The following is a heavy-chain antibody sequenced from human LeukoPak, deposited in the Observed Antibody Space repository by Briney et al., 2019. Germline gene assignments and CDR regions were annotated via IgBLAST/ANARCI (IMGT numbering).Heavy chain of an antibody. D-gene: IGHD1-1*01. CDR1: GYTLTDYY. J-gene: IGHJ3*02. CDR2: ITPSSGGT. Sequence: ASVKVSCKASGYTLTDYYIHWVRQAPGQGLEWMGWITPSSGGTIYAQKFQGRVTMTRDMSISTAYMELSRLRSDDTAVYYCAKVASTTRRHDAFDIWGQGTLVTVSS. CDR3: AKVASTTRRHDAFDI. V-gene: IGHV1-2*02.